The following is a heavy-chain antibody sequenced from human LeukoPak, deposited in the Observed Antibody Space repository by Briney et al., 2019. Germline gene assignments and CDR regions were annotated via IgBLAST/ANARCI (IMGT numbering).Heavy chain of an antibody. CDR1: GGSISSSSYY. CDR3: ARLGRVRQWLSGKSYYFDY. J-gene: IGHJ4*02. Sequence: KPSETLSLTCTVSGGSISSSSYYWGWIRQPPGKELEWIGSIYYSGSTYYNPSLKSRVTISVDTSKNQFSLKLSSVTAADTAVYYCARLGRVRQWLSGKSYYFDYWGQGTLVTVSS. V-gene: IGHV4-39*01. CDR2: IYYSGST. D-gene: IGHD6-19*01.